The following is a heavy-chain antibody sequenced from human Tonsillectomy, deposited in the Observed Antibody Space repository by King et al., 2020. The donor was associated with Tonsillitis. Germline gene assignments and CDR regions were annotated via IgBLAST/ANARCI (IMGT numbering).Heavy chain of an antibody. CDR3: AKNLAVTEIDY. CDR1: GFTFSSYA. V-gene: IGHV3-23*04. J-gene: IGHJ4*02. CDR2: ISGSGGRT. D-gene: IGHD2-21*02. Sequence: VQLVESGGGLVQPGGSLRLSCAASGFTFSSYAMSWVRQAPGKGLEWVSGISGSGGRTYYADSVKGRFTISRYNSKNTLYVQMNSLRAEDTAVYYCAKNLAVTEIDYWGQGTLVTVSS.